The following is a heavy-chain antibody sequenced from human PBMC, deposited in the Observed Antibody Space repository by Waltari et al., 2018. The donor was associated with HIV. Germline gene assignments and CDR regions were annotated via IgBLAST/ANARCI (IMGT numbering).Heavy chain of an antibody. CDR1: GYSISSGYY. CDR3: AREVYSGYDRGIDY. D-gene: IGHD5-12*01. Sequence: QVQLQESGPGLVKPSETLSLTCAVPGYSISSGYYWGWIRQPPGKGLEWLGSFYLSGSTYYNPSLKSRVTISVDTSKNQFSLKLSSVIAADTAVYYCAREVYSGYDRGIDYWGQGTLVTVSS. CDR2: FYLSGST. V-gene: IGHV4-38-2*02. J-gene: IGHJ4*02.